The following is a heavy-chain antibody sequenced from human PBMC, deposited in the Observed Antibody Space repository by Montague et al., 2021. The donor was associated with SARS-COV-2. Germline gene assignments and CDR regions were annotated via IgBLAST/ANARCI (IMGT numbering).Heavy chain of an antibody. V-gene: IGHV3-21*01. D-gene: IGHD1-7*01. CDR3: AGNWNYGWAFDI. CDR1: GFSFSSYN. J-gene: IGHJ3*02. CDR2: MSSSSKYI. Sequence: SLRLSCAASGFSFSSYNMNWVRQAPGKGLEWVSSMSSSSKYIYYADSVKDRFTISRDNAKNSLYLQMNSLRAEDTAIYYCAGNWNYGWAFDIWGQGTMVAVSS.